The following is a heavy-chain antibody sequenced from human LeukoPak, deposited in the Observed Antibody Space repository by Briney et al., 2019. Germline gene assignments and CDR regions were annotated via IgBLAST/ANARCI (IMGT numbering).Heavy chain of an antibody. V-gene: IGHV4-59*01. CDR2: IYYSGST. J-gene: IGHJ6*02. CDR3: ARLKCISTTCPSRYVMAV. D-gene: IGHD2-2*01. CDR1: GGSISSYY. Sequence: SETLSLTCSVSGGSISSYYWSWIRQPPGKGLEYIGYIYYSGSTNYNPSLKSRVTISVDTSKDQFSLNLTSVTAADTAVYYCARLKCISTTCPSRYVMAVWGQGTTVTVSS.